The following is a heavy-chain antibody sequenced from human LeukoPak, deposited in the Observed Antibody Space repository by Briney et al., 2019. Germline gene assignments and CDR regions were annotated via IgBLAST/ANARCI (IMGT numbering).Heavy chain of an antibody. CDR2: ISPDGSDT. Sequence: PGESLKISCKGSGYSFTNYWIGWVRQMPGKGLEWMGIISPDGSDTSYSPSFQGQVTISADKSITTAYLQWSSLKASDTAMYYCARLTSSWSFDYWGQGTLVTVSS. CDR1: GYSFTNYW. J-gene: IGHJ4*02. V-gene: IGHV5-51*01. D-gene: IGHD6-13*01. CDR3: ARLTSSWSFDY.